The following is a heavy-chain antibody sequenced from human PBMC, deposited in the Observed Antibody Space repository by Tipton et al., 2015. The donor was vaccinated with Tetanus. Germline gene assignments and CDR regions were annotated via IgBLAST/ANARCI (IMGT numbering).Heavy chain of an antibody. D-gene: IGHD5-24*01. Sequence: TLSLTCTVSGGSISTYYWSWIRQPPGKGLEWIGYIYYRGSTNYYPSLKSRVTVSVDTSKNQFSLNLSSVTAADTAVYYCARGDGSTLHYWGQGTLVTVSS. V-gene: IGHV4-59*01. CDR1: GGSISTYY. CDR3: ARGDGSTLHY. CDR2: IYYRGST. J-gene: IGHJ4*02.